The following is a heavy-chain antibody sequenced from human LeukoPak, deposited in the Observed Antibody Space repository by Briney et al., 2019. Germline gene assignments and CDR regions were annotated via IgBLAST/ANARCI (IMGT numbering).Heavy chain of an antibody. Sequence: SETLSLTCTVSGGSISSYYWSWIRQPAGKGLEWIGRIYTSGSTNYNPSLKSRVTISVDTSKNQFSLKLSSVTAADTAVYYCARGQFGYYDSSGYYSAFDYWGQGTLVTVSS. J-gene: IGHJ4*02. CDR2: IYTSGST. V-gene: IGHV4-4*07. D-gene: IGHD3-22*01. CDR1: GGSISSYY. CDR3: ARGQFGYYDSSGYYSAFDY.